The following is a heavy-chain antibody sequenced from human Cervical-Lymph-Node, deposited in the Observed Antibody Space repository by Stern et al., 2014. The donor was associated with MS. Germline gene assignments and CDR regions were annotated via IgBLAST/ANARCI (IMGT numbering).Heavy chain of an antibody. J-gene: IGHJ4*02. CDR2: ITNVGST. Sequence: EVQLVESGGGVIQPGGSLRLSWTASGFTVRRAYMTLVRQAPGQGLEWVSLITNVGSTFYTDSVKGRFTISRDDSKNTVYLHMTSLRAEDTAMYYCARDTSSPERSDWWGQGTLVTVSS. CDR3: ARDTSSPERSDW. CDR1: GFTVRRAY. D-gene: IGHD1-1*01. V-gene: IGHV3-53*01.